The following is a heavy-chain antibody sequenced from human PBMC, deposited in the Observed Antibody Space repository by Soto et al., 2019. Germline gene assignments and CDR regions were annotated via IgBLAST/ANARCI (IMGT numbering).Heavy chain of an antibody. J-gene: IGHJ3*02. D-gene: IGHD2-8*01. CDR2: IYYSGST. Sequence: SETLSLTCTVSGGSISSSSYYWGWIRQPPGKGLEWIGSIYYSGSTYYNPSLKSRVTISVDTSKNQFSLKLSSVTAADTAVYYCARHFERIVQVVYANPDAFDIWGQGTMVTVSS. CDR1: GGSISSSSYY. V-gene: IGHV4-39*01. CDR3: ARHFERIVQVVYANPDAFDI.